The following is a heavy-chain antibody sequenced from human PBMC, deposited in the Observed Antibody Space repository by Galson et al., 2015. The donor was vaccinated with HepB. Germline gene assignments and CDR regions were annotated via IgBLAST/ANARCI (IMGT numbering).Heavy chain of an antibody. CDR2: IYSKADGGTT. CDR3: AVYRDHSRHYEIVSS. J-gene: IGHJ4*02. V-gene: IGHV3-15*01. Sequence: SLRLSCAASGLTFSDVWMSWVRQAPGKGLEWVGRIYSKADGGTTDYTAPVKVRFTISRDDSNSTLFLQMNSLKTGDTAVYYCAVYRDHSRHYEIVSSGGQGTLVTASS. D-gene: IGHD3-9*01. CDR1: GLTFSDVW.